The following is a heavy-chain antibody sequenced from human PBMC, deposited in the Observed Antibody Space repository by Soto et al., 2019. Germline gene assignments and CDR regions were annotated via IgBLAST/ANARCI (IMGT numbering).Heavy chain of an antibody. CDR3: ARSYPRGSHAMFNGFDP. Sequence: ASVKVSCKASGYTFTYYYMNWVRQAPGQGLEWMGIINPNGGSTTYAQKFQGRVTMTRDTSTSTVYMELSSLRSEDTAVYFCARSYPRGSHAMFNGFDPWGQGALVTVSS. CDR1: GYTFTYYY. CDR2: INPNGGST. J-gene: IGHJ5*02. D-gene: IGHD3-10*02. V-gene: IGHV1-46*03.